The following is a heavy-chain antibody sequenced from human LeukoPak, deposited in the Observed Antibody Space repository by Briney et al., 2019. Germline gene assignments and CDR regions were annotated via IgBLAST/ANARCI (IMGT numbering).Heavy chain of an antibody. J-gene: IGHJ4*02. CDR3: ARELLGYCSSTSCYAGGDY. D-gene: IGHD2-2*01. CDR1: GFTFSSYS. CDR2: ISSSSSYI. Sequence: GGSLRLSCAASGFTFSSYSMNWVRQAPGKGLEWVSSISSSSSYIYYADSVKGRFTISRDNAKNSLYPQMNSLRAEDTAVYYCARELLGYCSSTSCYAGGDYWGQGTLVTVSS. V-gene: IGHV3-21*01.